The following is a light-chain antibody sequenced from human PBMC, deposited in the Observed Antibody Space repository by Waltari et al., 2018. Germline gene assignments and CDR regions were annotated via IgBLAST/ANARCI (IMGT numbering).Light chain of an antibody. CDR1: QSVSSNY. Sequence: EIVLTQSPGTLSLSPGERATPSCRASQSVSSNYLAWYQQKPGQAPRLLIYAASSRATGIPDRFSGSGSGTDFTLTISRLEPEDFAVYYCQQYSYSRWTFGQGTKVEIK. V-gene: IGKV3-20*01. J-gene: IGKJ1*01. CDR2: AAS. CDR3: QQYSYSRWT.